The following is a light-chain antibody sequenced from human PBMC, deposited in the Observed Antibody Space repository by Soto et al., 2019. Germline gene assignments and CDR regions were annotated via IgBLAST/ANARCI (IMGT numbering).Light chain of an antibody. CDR3: CSYAGSYTCWV. V-gene: IGLV2-11*01. CDR2: DVS. J-gene: IGLJ3*02. CDR1: SSDFGGYNY. Sequence: QSVLTQPRSVSGSPGQSVTISCTGTSSDFGGYNYVSWYQQHPGKAPKLMIYDVSKRPSGVPDRCSGSKSGNTASLTISGLQAADEADYYCCSYAGSYTCWVFGGGTKLTVL.